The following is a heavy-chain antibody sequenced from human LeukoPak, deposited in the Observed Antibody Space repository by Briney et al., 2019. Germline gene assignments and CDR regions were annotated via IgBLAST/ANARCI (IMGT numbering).Heavy chain of an antibody. D-gene: IGHD5-24*01. CDR3: ARGDGYNSRQFDY. CDR1: GFTFSSYA. CDR2: ISYDGSNK. Sequence: GGSLRLSCAASGFTFSSYAMHWVRQAPGKGLEWVAVISYDGSNKYYADSVKGRFTISRDNSKNTLYLQMNSLRAEDTAVYYCARGDGYNSRQFDYWGQGTLVTVSS. V-gene: IGHV3-30*01. J-gene: IGHJ4*02.